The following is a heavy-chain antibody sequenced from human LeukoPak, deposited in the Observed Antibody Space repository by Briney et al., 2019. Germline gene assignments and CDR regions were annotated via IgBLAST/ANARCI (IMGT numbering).Heavy chain of an antibody. Sequence: SQTLSLTRTVSGASISSYYWSSIRQPAGKGLEWIGRIYTSGSTTYNPSLKSRVTMSVDTSKNQFSLKLSSVTAADTAVYYCARDGQYQLLTYYYGMDVWGQGTTVTVSS. D-gene: IGHD2-2*01. CDR2: IYTSGST. V-gene: IGHV4-4*07. CDR1: GASISSYY. J-gene: IGHJ6*02. CDR3: ARDGQYQLLTYYYGMDV.